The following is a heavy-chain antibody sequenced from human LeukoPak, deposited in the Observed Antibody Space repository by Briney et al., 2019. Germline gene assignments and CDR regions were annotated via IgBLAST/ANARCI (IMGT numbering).Heavy chain of an antibody. CDR3: ARDLSGWYDRYYFDY. J-gene: IGHJ4*02. CDR1: GFTFSSYW. D-gene: IGHD6-19*01. V-gene: IGHV3-74*01. Sequence: GGSLRLSCAASGFTFSSYWMHWVRQAPGKGLVWVSRINSDGSSTSYADSVKGRFTISRDNAKNTLYLQMNSLRAEDTAVYYCARDLSGWYDRYYFDYWGQGTLVTVSS. CDR2: INSDGSST.